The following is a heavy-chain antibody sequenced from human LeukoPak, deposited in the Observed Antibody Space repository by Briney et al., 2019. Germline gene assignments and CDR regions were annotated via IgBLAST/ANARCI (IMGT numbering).Heavy chain of an antibody. CDR3: AKWGDYDVLTGYYVSDY. CDR1: GFTFSNYA. D-gene: IGHD3-9*01. Sequence: GASLRLSCAASGFTFSNYAMRWVREAPGKGLEGVSAITGCGGNTYYADSVKGRFTISRDNSKNTVFLQMNSLRAEDTAVYYCAKWGDYDVLTGYYVSDYWGQGTLVTVSS. V-gene: IGHV3-23*01. J-gene: IGHJ4*02. CDR2: ITGCGGNT.